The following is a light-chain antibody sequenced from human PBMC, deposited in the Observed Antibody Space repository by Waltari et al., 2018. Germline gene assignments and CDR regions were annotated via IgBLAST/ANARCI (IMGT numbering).Light chain of an antibody. CDR2: GAS. CDR1: QSISTN. V-gene: IGKV3-15*01. CDR3: QQYNDWPPRFT. J-gene: IGKJ3*01. Sequence: EIVLTQSPATLSVSPGERATLSCRANQSISTNLAWYQQKPGQTPRLLIYGASTRATGIPARFSGSGSGIDFTLTISSLQSEDVAVYYCQQYNDWPPRFTFGPGTKLDMK.